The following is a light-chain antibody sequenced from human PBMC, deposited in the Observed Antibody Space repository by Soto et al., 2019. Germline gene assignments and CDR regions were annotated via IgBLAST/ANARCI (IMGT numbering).Light chain of an antibody. V-gene: IGKV1-27*01. CDR1: QDIRNF. J-gene: IGKJ3*01. CDR3: QKYSSGPV. Sequence: DIQMTQSPTSLSASVGDRVTITCRASQDIRNFVAWYQQKPGKAPKLLIYAASTLQSGVPSRFSGSGSGTDFTLTLNSLQPEDVATYYCQKYSSGPVFGPGTKVEIK. CDR2: AAS.